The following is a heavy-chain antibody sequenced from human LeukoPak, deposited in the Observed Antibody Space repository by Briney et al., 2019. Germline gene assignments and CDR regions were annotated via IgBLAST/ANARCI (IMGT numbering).Heavy chain of an antibody. CDR3: ARDSRLRIQQHWDYYYYMDV. D-gene: IGHD5-18*01. CDR1: GYTFTGYY. CDR2: INPNSGGT. J-gene: IGHJ6*03. V-gene: IGHV1-2*06. Sequence: ASVKVSCKTSGYTFTGYYMHWVRQAPGQGLEWMGRINPNSGGTNYAQKFQGRVTMTRDTSISTAYMELSRLRSDDTAVYYCARDSRLRIQQHWDYYYYMDVWGKGTTVTVSS.